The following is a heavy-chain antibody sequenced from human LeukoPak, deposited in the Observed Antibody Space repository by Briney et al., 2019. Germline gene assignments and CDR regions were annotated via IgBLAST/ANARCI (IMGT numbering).Heavy chain of an antibody. D-gene: IGHD1-26*01. J-gene: IGHJ4*02. V-gene: IGHV3-23*01. CDR2: ISGSGDTT. CDR3: AKDRVGATLYFDF. Sequence: PSETLSLTCTVSGGSISSSSYYWGWIRQPPGKGLEWVSAISGSGDTTYFADSVKGRFTISRDNSKNTLYLQMNSLRAEDTAVYYCAKDRVGATLYFDFWGQGTLLTVSS. CDR1: GGSISSSSYY.